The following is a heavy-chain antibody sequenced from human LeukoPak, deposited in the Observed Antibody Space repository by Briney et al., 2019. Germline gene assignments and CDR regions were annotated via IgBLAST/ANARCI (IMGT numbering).Heavy chain of an antibody. V-gene: IGHV4-39*01. CDR1: GGSISSSSYY. D-gene: IGHD3-22*01. CDR2: IYYSGST. J-gene: IGHJ5*02. CDR3: ARLEGFYSNCFDP. Sequence: PSETLSLTCSVSGGSISSSSYYWGWIRQPPGKGLAWIGSIYYSGSTYYNPSLKSRVTISVDTSKNQFSLKLTSVTAADTAVYYCARLEGFYSNCFDPWGQGTLVTVSS.